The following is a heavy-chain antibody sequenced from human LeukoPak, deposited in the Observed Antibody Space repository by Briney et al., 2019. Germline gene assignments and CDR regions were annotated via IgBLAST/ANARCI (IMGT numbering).Heavy chain of an antibody. CDR1: GYTFISYP. V-gene: IGHV7-4-1*02. J-gene: IGHJ4*02. Sequence: ASVKVSCKASGYTFISYPMNWVRQAPGQGLEWMGWISTNTGNPTYAQGFTGRFVFSLDTSVSTAYLQISSLKAEDTAVYYCARLTYNYGTGSGFDFWGQGTLVTVSS. CDR2: ISTNTGNP. D-gene: IGHD5-18*01. CDR3: ARLTYNYGTGSGFDF.